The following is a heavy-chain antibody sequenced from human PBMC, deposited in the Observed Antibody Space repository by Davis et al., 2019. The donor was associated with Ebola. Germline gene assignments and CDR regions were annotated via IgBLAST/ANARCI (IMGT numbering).Heavy chain of an antibody. CDR1: GFTFRGYW. J-gene: IGHJ4*02. Sequence: PGGSLRLSCAASGFTFRGYWMLWVRQRPGKGLEWVSRINPEESVTNYAESVKGRFTISRDNSKNTLYLQMDSLGAEDTATYYCARDYWGSGDYWGQGTLVTVSS. CDR3: ARDYWGSGDY. CDR2: INPEESVT. V-gene: IGHV3-74*01. D-gene: IGHD7-27*01.